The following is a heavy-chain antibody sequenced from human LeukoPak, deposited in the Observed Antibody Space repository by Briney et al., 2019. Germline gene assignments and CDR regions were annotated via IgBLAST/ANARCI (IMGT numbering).Heavy chain of an antibody. CDR2: IYPGDSDT. D-gene: IGHD3-3*01. CDR1: GYSLTSYW. J-gene: IGHJ4*02. V-gene: IGHV5-51*01. Sequence: GESLKISCKGSGYSLTSYWIGWVRQMPGKGLEWMGIIYPGDSDTRYSPSFQGQVTISADKSISTAYLQWSGLKASDTAMYYCARLGVTIFGVADSPDYWGQGTLVTVSS. CDR3: ARLGVTIFGVADSPDY.